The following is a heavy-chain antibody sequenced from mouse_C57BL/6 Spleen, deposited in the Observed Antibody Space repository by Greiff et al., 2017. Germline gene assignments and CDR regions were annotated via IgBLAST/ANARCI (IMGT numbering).Heavy chain of an antibody. J-gene: IGHJ1*03. Sequence: VQLQQPGAELVKPGASVKLSCKASGYTFTSYWMQWVKQRPGQGLEWIGEIDPSDSYTNYNQKFKGKATLTVDTSSSTAYMQLSSLTSEDSAVYYCARTGLWYFDVWGTGTTVTVSS. CDR2: IDPSDSYT. CDR3: ARTGLWYFDV. CDR1: GYTFTSYW. D-gene: IGHD4-1*01. V-gene: IGHV1-50*01.